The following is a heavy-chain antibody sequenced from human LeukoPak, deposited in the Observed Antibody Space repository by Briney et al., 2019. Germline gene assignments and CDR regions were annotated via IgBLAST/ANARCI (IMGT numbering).Heavy chain of an antibody. Sequence: ASVKVSCKASGYTFTGYYMHWVRQAPGQGLEWMGWINPNSGGTNYAQKFQGRVTMTRDTSISTAYMELSRLRSDDTAVYYCARDRGAYCGGDCYSGWFDPWGQGTLVTVSS. CDR3: ARDRGAYCGGDCYSGWFDP. D-gene: IGHD2-21*02. J-gene: IGHJ5*02. CDR2: INPNSGGT. V-gene: IGHV1-2*02. CDR1: GYTFTGYY.